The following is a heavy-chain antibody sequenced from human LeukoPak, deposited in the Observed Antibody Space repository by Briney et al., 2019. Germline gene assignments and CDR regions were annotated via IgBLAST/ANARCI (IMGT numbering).Heavy chain of an antibody. CDR1: GGSVSNSNYC. CDR3: ARHGPGKGYGSGNYDYAFDI. V-gene: IGHV4-39*01. J-gene: IGHJ3*02. D-gene: IGHD3-10*01. CDR2: IDYSGSP. Sequence: SETLSLTCTVSGGSVSNSNYCWGWIRQPPGKQLEWIGSIDYSGSPLYNPSLKSRVTISVDTSKNQFSLKLSSVTAADTAVYYCARHGPGKGYGSGNYDYAFDIWGQGTMVTVSS.